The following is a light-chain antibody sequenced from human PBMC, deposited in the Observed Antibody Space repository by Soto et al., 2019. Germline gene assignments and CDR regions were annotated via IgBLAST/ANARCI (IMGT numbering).Light chain of an antibody. CDR2: GAS. V-gene: IGKV3-20*01. CDR3: HHYGSSLGR. CDR1: QRVTSNY. Sequence: EIVLTHSPGTLSLSPGDRATLSCRAGQRVTSNYLAWYQQKPGQAPRLLIFGASIRDTGLPDRFSGSGSGRDLALAISRLEPEDFAVYYCHHYGSSLGRVGPRTKVDIK. J-gene: IGKJ1*01.